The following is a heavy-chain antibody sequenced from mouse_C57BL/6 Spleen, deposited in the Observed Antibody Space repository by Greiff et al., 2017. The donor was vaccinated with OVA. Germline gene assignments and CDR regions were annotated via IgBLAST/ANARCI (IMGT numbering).Heavy chain of an antibody. CDR3: ARGGTTVVATRAMDY. D-gene: IGHD1-1*01. V-gene: IGHV5-4*01. Sequence: EVQLVESGGGLVKPGGSLKLSCAASGFTFSSYAMSWVRQTPEKRLEWVATISDGGSYTYYPDNVQGRFTISRDNAKNNLYLQMSHLKSEDTAMYYCARGGTTVVATRAMDYWGQGTSVTVSS. J-gene: IGHJ4*01. CDR1: GFTFSSYA. CDR2: ISDGGSYT.